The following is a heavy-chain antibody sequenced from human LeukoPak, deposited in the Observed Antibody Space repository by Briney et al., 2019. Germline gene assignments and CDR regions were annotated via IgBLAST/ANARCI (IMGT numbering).Heavy chain of an antibody. CDR1: GFTFSSYA. CDR3: TRGLQPYCSSTSCYMFDP. CDR2: IRSKAYGGTT. Sequence: GGSLRLSCAASGFTFSSYAMHWVRQAPGKGLEWVGFIRSKAYGGTTEYAASVKGRFTISRDDSKSIAYLQMNSLKTEDTAVYYCTRGLQPYCSSTSCYMFDPWGQGTLVTVSS. D-gene: IGHD2-2*02. J-gene: IGHJ5*02. V-gene: IGHV3-49*04.